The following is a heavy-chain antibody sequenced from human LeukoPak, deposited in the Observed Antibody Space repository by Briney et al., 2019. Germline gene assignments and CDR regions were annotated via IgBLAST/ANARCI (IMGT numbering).Heavy chain of an antibody. Sequence: PGGSLRLSCAASGFTFSSYAINCVRQAPGKGLEWVSSISSGSTNIYYADSVKGRFTISRDNAENSLYLQMNSLRDEDTAVYYCARGRDSDYAFDHWGRGTLVTVSS. CDR1: GFTFSSYA. D-gene: IGHD4-17*01. V-gene: IGHV3-21*01. J-gene: IGHJ5*02. CDR2: ISSGSTNI. CDR3: ARGRDSDYAFDH.